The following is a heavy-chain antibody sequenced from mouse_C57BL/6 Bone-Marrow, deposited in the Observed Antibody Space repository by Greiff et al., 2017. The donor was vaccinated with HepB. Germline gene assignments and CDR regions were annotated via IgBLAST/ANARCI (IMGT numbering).Heavy chain of an antibody. V-gene: IGHV10-1*01. CDR3: GRQKDAMDY. Sequence: EVKLVESGGGLVQPKGSLKLSCAASGFSFNTYAMNWVRQAPGKGLEWVARIRSKSNNYATYYADSVKDRFTISRDDSESMLYLQMNNLKTEDTAMYYCGRQKDAMDYWGQGTSVTVSS. CDR1: GFSFNTYA. CDR2: IRSKSNNYAT. J-gene: IGHJ4*01.